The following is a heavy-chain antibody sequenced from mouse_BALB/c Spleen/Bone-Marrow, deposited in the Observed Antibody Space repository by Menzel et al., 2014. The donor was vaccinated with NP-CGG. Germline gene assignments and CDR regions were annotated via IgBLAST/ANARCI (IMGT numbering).Heavy chain of an antibody. D-gene: IGHD2-14*01. J-gene: IGHJ3*01. Sequence: VQLQQSGAELVMPGASVKMSCKASGYTFTDYWMHWVKQRPGQGLEWIGAIDTSDSYTSYNQKFKGKATLTVDESSSTAYMQLSSLTSEDSAVYYCAKGDRYGLAYWGQGTLVTVSA. CDR1: GYTFTDYW. V-gene: IGHV1-69*01. CDR3: AKGDRYGLAY. CDR2: IDTSDSYT.